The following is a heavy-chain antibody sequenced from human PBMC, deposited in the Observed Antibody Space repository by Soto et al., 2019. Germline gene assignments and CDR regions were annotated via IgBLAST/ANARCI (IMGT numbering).Heavy chain of an antibody. V-gene: IGHV4-61*01. CDR1: GGSISLERFY. CDR2: VSHTGAT. Sequence: QVQLQESGPGLVKPSETLSLTCTVSGGSISLERFYWTWIRQPPGKGLEWIGYVSHTGATNSNPCVQRRVAIPVATSGNRFSLKLMSLPAAEPAVEFCAREVFSAPINSSDCWGQGALGSVSA. J-gene: IGHJ4*02. CDR3: AREVFSAPINSSDC.